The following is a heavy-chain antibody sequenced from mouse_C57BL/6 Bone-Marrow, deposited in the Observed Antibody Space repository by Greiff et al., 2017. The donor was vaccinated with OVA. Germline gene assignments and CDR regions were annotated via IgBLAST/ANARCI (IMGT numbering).Heavy chain of an antibody. V-gene: IGHV1-69*01. CDR3: ARGGGTFDY. J-gene: IGHJ2*01. D-gene: IGHD4-1*01. Sequence: VQLQQPGAELVMPGASVKLSCKASGYTFTSYWMHWVKQRPGQGLEWIGAIDPSDSYTNYNQKFKGKSTLTVDKSSSTAYMQLSSLTSEDSAVYYCARGGGTFDYWGQGTTLTVSS. CDR1: GYTFTSYW. CDR2: IDPSDSYT.